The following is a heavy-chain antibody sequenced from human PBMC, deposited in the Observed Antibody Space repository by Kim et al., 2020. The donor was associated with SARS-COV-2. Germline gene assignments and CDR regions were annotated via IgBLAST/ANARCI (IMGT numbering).Heavy chain of an antibody. CDR3: AKGNMITFGGVGGVYFDC. Sequence: GGSLRLSCAASGFTFDDYTMHWVRQAPGKGLEWVSLISWDGGSTYYADSVKGRFTISRDNSKNSLYLQMNSLRTEDTALYYCAKGNMITFGGVGGVYFDCWGQGTLVTVSS. V-gene: IGHV3-43*01. CDR2: ISWDGGST. CDR1: GFTFDDYT. D-gene: IGHD3-16*01. J-gene: IGHJ4*02.